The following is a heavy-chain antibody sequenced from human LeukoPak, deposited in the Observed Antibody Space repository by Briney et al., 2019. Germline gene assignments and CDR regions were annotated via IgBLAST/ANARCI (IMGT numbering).Heavy chain of an antibody. J-gene: IGHJ4*02. V-gene: IGHV3-23*01. CDR1: GFTFSSYA. D-gene: IGHD5-18*01. Sequence: PGGSLRLSCAASGFTFSSYAMSWVRQAPGKGLERVSAISGSGGSTYYADSVKGRFTISRDNSKNTLYLQMNSLRTEDTAVFYCAKDPESYSYNYFDYWGQGTLVTVSS. CDR3: AKDPESYSYNYFDY. CDR2: ISGSGGST.